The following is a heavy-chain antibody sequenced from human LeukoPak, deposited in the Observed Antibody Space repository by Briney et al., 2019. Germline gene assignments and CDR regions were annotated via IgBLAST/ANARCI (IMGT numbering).Heavy chain of an antibody. Sequence: VASFKVSCKASGYTFTSYGIRWVRQDPGQGLEWMGWVSTYNGNTKYAQNRQGRVTTTTDTSTSTAYMELRSLRSDDTAMYYCARQSTGSYYSPIDYWGQGTLVTVSS. D-gene: IGHD1-26*01. CDR3: ARQSTGSYYSPIDY. CDR1: GYTFTSYG. J-gene: IGHJ4*02. CDR2: VSTYNGNT. V-gene: IGHV1-18*01.